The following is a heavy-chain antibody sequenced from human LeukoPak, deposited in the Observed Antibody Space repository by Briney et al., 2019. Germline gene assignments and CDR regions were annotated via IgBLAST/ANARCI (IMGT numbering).Heavy chain of an antibody. J-gene: IGHJ4*02. Sequence: SETLSLTCAVSGYSISSGYYWGWIRQPPGKGLEWIGSIYHSGSTYYNPSLKSRVTISVDTSKNQFSLKLSSVTAADTAVYYCARGVFWSGDYFDYWGQGTLVAVSS. D-gene: IGHD3-3*01. CDR2: IYHSGST. CDR1: GYSISSGYY. V-gene: IGHV4-38-2*01. CDR3: ARGVFWSGDYFDY.